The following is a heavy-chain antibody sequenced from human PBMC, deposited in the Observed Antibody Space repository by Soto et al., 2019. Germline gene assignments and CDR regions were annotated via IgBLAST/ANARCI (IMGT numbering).Heavy chain of an antibody. CDR2: IYRGGST. Sequence: PSETLSLTCAVSSYSINSGFYWGWIRQPPGKGLEWIGSIYRGGSTYYNPSLKSRVTISVDTSKNQFSLKLTSVTAADTAVYHCASFYYDILTGYRPKDFDYWGQGTLVTVSS. J-gene: IGHJ4*02. CDR3: ASFYYDILTGYRPKDFDY. D-gene: IGHD3-9*01. V-gene: IGHV4-38-2*01. CDR1: SYSINSGFY.